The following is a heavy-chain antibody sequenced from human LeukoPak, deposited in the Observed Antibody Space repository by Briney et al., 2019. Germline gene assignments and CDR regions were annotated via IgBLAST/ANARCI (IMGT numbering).Heavy chain of an antibody. CDR3: AREAAAGPNRHFDY. J-gene: IGHJ4*02. CDR2: INCNNGGT. Sequence: ASVKVSCKASGHTFTGYYMHWVRQAPGQGLEWMGWINCNNGGTSYAQNFQGRVTMTRDTSISTAYMELSRLGSDDTAVYYCAREAAAGPNRHFDYWGQGTLVTVSS. CDR1: GHTFTGYY. D-gene: IGHD6-13*01. V-gene: IGHV1-2*02.